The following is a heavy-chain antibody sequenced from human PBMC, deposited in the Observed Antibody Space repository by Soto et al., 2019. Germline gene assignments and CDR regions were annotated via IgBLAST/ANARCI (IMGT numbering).Heavy chain of an antibody. J-gene: IGHJ4*02. CDR3: VAAYGDYLDY. V-gene: IGHV5-51*01. D-gene: IGHD4-17*01. CDR1: GYKFTTYW. Sequence: GESLKISCKGSGYKFTTYWIGWVRQMPGKGLEWMAIIYPDDSDSRYSPSFQGQVTISADKSISTAYLQWSSLKASDTAIYYCVAAYGDYLDYWGQGTLVTVSS. CDR2: IYPDDSDS.